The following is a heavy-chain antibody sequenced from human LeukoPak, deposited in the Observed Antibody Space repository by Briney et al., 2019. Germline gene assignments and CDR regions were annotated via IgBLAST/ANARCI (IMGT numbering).Heavy chain of an antibody. CDR1: GYTLTELS. Sequence: SVKVSCKVSGYTLTELSMHWVRQAPGKGLEWMGGFDPEDGETIYAQKFQGRVTITADESTSTANMELSSLRSEDTAVYYCARIRYYDSSGLTYYYYYGMDVWGQGTTVTVSS. CDR2: FDPEDGET. D-gene: IGHD3-22*01. CDR3: ARIRYYDSSGLTYYYYYGMDV. J-gene: IGHJ6*02. V-gene: IGHV1-24*01.